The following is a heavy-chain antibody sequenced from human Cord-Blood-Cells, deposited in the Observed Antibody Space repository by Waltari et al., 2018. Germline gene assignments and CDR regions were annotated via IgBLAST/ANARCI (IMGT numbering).Heavy chain of an antibody. CDR3: TTSPPDSSWYYFDY. J-gene: IGHJ4*02. V-gene: IGHV3-15*01. Sequence: EWVGRIKSKTDDGTTDYAAPVKGRFTISRDDSKNTLYLQMNSLKTEDTAVYYCTTSPPDSSWYYFDYWGQGTLVTVSS. CDR2: IKSKTDDGTT. D-gene: IGHD6-13*01.